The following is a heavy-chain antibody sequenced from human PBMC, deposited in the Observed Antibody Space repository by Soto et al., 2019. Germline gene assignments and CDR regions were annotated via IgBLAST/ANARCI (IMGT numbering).Heavy chain of an antibody. CDR3: ARSLNRRSYYYYGMDV. J-gene: IGHJ6*02. V-gene: IGHV3-64*01. Sequence: GGSLRLSCAASGFTFSSYAMHWVRQAPGKGLEYVSAISSNGGSTYYANSVKGRFTISRDNSKNTLYLQMGSLRAEDMAVYYCARSLNRRSYYYYGMDVWGQGTTVTVSS. CDR1: GFTFSSYA. CDR2: ISSNGGST.